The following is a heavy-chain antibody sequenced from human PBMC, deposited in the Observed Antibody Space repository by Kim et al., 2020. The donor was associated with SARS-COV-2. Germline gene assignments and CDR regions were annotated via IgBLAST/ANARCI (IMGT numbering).Heavy chain of an antibody. V-gene: IGHV4-39*01. CDR2: VYYSGST. D-gene: IGHD6-19*01. CDR1: GGSISSSSHY. Sequence: SETLSLTCTVSGGSISSSSHYWGWIRQPPGKGLECIGSVYYSGSTYYNPSLKSRVTISVDTSKNQFSLKLSSVTTADTAVYYCARLWLRRYNWFDPWGQGTLVTVSS. J-gene: IGHJ5*02. CDR3: ARLWLRRYNWFDP.